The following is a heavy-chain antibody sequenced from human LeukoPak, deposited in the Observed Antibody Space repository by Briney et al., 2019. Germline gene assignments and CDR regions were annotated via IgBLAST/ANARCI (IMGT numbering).Heavy chain of an antibody. CDR3: ATGPDFDILTGYYTG. Sequence: GGSLRLSCGASGFAFSSYWMTWLRQAPGKGLEFVANIEPAGSATYYADSVKGRFTISRDNTKNLLYLQMNSLTAEDSAVYYCATGPDFDILTGYYTGWGQGTLVTVSS. V-gene: IGHV3-7*03. CDR1: GFAFSSYW. CDR2: IEPAGSAT. J-gene: IGHJ4*02. D-gene: IGHD3-9*01.